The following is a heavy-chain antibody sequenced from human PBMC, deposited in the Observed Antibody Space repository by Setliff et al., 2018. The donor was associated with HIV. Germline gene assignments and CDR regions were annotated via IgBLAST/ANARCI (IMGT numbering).Heavy chain of an antibody. CDR3: ARDQVANYYGSGIDY. J-gene: IGHJ4*02. CDR1: GFTFSSYG. D-gene: IGHD3-10*01. V-gene: IGHV3-33*08. Sequence: GSLRLSCAASGFTFSSYGMHWVRQAPGKGLEWMAVIWYDGSNKYYADSVKGRFTISRDNSKNTLYLQMNSLRAEDTAVYYCARDQVANYYGSGIDYWGQGTLVTVSS. CDR2: IWYDGSNK.